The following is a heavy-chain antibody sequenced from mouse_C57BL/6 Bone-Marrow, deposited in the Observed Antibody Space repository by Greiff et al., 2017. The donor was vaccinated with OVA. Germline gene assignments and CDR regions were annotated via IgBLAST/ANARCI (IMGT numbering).Heavy chain of an antibody. J-gene: IGHJ1*03. Sequence: QVQLKESGPGLVAPSQSLSITCTVSGFSLTSYGVHWVRQPPGKGLEWLVVIWSDGSTTYNSSLKSRLSISKDNSKSQVFLKMNSLQTDDTAMYYCARHGGYDFWYFDVWGTGTTVTVSS. CDR2: IWSDGST. V-gene: IGHV2-6-1*01. CDR3: ARHGGYDFWYFDV. D-gene: IGHD2-4*01. CDR1: GFSLTSYG.